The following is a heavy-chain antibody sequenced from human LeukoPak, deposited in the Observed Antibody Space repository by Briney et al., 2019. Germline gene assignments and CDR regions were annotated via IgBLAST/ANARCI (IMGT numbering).Heavy chain of an antibody. CDR1: GFTVSSNY. Sequence: PGGSLRLSCAASGFTVSSNYMSRVRQAPGKGLEWVSVIYSGGSTYYADSVKGRFTISRDNSKNTLYLQMNSLRAEDTAVYYCARDPLVTAGHFDCWGQGTLVTVSS. CDR3: ARDPLVTAGHFDC. CDR2: IYSGGST. J-gene: IGHJ4*02. V-gene: IGHV3-66*01. D-gene: IGHD6-25*01.